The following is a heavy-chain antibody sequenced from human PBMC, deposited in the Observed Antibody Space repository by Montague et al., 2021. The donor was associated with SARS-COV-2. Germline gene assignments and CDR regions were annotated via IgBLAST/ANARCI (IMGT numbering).Heavy chain of an antibody. CDR2: TYFRSKWYN. Sequence: CAISGDSVSTNNTTWNWVRQSPSGDLERLGRTYFRSKWYNDYAVSVKSRITINPDTSKNQFSLQLKSVTPKDTAIYFCGRVFAPAGTFDFWGQGTLVTVSS. CDR3: GRVFAPAGTFDF. J-gene: IGHJ4*02. CDR1: GDSVSTNNTT. D-gene: IGHD6-13*01. V-gene: IGHV6-1*01.